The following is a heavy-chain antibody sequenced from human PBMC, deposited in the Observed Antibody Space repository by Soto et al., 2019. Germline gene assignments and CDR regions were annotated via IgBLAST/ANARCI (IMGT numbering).Heavy chain of an antibody. V-gene: IGHV3-33*01. CDR2: IWYDGSNK. J-gene: IGHJ4*02. CDR3: ARAYGDYRPVDH. Sequence: GGSLRLSCAASGFTFSSYGMHWVRQAPGKGLEWVAVIWYDGSNKYYADSVKGRFTISRDNSKNTLYLQMNSLRAEDTAVYYCARAYGDYRPVDHWGQGTLVTVSS. CDR1: GFTFSSYG. D-gene: IGHD4-17*01.